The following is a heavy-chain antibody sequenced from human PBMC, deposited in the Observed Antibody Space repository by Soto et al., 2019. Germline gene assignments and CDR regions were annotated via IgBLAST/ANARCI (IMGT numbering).Heavy chain of an antibody. CDR1: GDIFSGYS. CDR2: IIPLFGST. Sequence: QVQLVQPGAEVKKPGSSVKVSCTASGDIFSGYSISWVRQAPGQGLEWMGGIIPLFGSTNYAPKFQGRVTITADQSTNTGYMELSSLNSEDTAVYYCARDLGTGYGSGAYWGQGTLVTVCS. D-gene: IGHD3-10*01. V-gene: IGHV1-69*12. J-gene: IGHJ4*02. CDR3: ARDLGTGYGSGAY.